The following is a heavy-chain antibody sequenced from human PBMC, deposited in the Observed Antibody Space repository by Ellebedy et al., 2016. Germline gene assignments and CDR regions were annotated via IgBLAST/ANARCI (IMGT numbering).Heavy chain of an antibody. CDR2: IYGNDDK. CDR1: GFSLDTSAVV. CDR3: VHKSTNREVDY. D-gene: IGHD1-14*01. J-gene: IGHJ4*02. V-gene: IGHV2-5*04. Sequence: SGPTLVKPTQTLTLTCTFSGFSLDTSAVVVGWVRQPPGKALEWLSFIYGNDDKRYRPSLRSRLTITKDTSKNQVVLTMTNMDPVDTGTYFSVHKSTNREVDYWGQGTLVTVSS.